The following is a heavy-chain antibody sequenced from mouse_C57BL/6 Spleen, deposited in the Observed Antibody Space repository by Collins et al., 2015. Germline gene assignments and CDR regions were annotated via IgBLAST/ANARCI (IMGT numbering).Heavy chain of an antibody. CDR2: IYPYNGGT. V-gene: IGHV1S29*02. Sequence: VQLQQSGPELVKPGASVKISCKASGYTFTDYNMHWVKQSHGKSLEWIGYIYPYNGGTGYNQKFKSKATLTVDNSSSTAYMELRSLTSEDSAVYYCAREGITTVVRDYWGQGTTLTVSS. CDR1: GYTFTDYN. J-gene: IGHJ2*01. CDR3: AREGITTVVRDY. D-gene: IGHD1-1*01.